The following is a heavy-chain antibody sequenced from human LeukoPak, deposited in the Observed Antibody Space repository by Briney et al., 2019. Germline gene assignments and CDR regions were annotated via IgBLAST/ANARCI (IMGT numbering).Heavy chain of an antibody. CDR1: GYTFTSYA. Sequence: ASVKVSCKASGYTFTSYAMHWVRQAPGQRLEWMGWINAGNGNTKYSQEFQGRVTITRDTSISTAYMELSRLRSDDTAVYYCARVTYGSGSYYKRIDYWGQGTLVTVSS. CDR3: ARVTYGSGSYYKRIDY. V-gene: IGHV1-3*01. D-gene: IGHD3-10*01. CDR2: INAGNGNT. J-gene: IGHJ4*02.